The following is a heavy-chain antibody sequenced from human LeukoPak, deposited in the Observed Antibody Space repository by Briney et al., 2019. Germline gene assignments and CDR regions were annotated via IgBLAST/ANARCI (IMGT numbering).Heavy chain of an antibody. V-gene: IGHV1-2*02. CDR1: RYTFTGYY. J-gene: IGHJ4*02. CDR2: INPNSGGT. CDR3: ARDSGIGYSSSIGY. Sequence: ASVKVSCKASRYTFTGYYMHWVRQAPGQGLEWMGWINPNSGGTNYAQKFQGRVTMTRDTSISTAYMELSRLRSDDTAVYYCARDSGIGYSSSIGYWGQGTLVTVSS. D-gene: IGHD6-6*01.